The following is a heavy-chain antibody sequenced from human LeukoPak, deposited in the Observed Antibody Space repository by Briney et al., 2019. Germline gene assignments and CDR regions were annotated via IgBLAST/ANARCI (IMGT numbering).Heavy chain of an antibody. CDR3: ASSAPSDI. J-gene: IGHJ3*02. CDR2: ISSSSSYI. V-gene: IGHV3-21*01. CDR1: GFSFSDYY. Sequence: GGSLRLSCAASGFSFSDYYMTWVRQAPGKGLEWVSSISSSSSYIYYADSVKGRFTISRDNAKHSLYLQMNSLRAEDTAVYYCASSAPSDIWGRGTMVTVSS.